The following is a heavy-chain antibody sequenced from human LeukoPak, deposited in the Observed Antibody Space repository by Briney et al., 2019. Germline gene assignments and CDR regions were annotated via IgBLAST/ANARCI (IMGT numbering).Heavy chain of an antibody. CDR2: ISYDGSNK. D-gene: IGHD6-13*01. CDR3: ARDDEIAAYYMDV. V-gene: IGHV3-30-3*01. Sequence: GGSLRLSCAASGFTFSSYAMHWVRQAPGKGLEWVAVISYDGSNKYYADSVKGRFTISRDNSKNTLYLQMNSLRAEDTAVYYCARDDEIAAYYMDVWGKGTPVTVSS. CDR1: GFTFSSYA. J-gene: IGHJ6*03.